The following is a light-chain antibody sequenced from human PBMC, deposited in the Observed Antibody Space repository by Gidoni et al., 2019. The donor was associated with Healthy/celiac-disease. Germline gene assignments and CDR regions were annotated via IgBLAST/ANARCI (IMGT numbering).Light chain of an antibody. Sequence: DIQMTQSPSSLSASVGDRVTITCRASQSISSYLNWYQQKPGKVPKLLIYAASSLQSGVPSRFSGSGSGTDFTLTISSLQPEDFATYYCQQSYSTCLTFGGGTKVEIK. J-gene: IGKJ4*01. CDR3: QQSYSTCLT. CDR2: AAS. V-gene: IGKV1-39*01. CDR1: QSISSY.